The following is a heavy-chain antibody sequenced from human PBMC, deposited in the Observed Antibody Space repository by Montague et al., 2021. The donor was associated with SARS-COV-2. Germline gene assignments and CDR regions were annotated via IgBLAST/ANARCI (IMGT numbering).Heavy chain of an antibody. J-gene: IGHJ4*02. CDR2: IYYTGST. CDR3: ARAQNTCFIANCVNYFDF. CDR1: GGPISSYY. V-gene: IGHV4-59*01. D-gene: IGHD1-1*01. Sequence: SETLSLTCTVSGGPISSYYWSWIRQPPGKGLEWIGYIYYTGSTKCNPSLKSRVTMSLDRPTNRFSLRLNSVTAADTAMYYCARAQNTCFIANCVNYFDFWGLGAQVTVSS.